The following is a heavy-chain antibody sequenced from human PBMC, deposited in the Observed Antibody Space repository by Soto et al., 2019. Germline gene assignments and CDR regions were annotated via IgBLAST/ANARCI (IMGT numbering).Heavy chain of an antibody. CDR3: ARGSTGTTKSHNWFDP. CDR2: INHSGST. D-gene: IGHD1-7*01. CDR1: GGSFSGYY. J-gene: IGHJ5*02. V-gene: IGHV4-34*01. Sequence: QVQLQQWGAGLLKPSETLSLTCAVYGGSFSGYYWSWIRQPPGKGLEWIGEINHSGSTNYNPSLKSRVTISVDTSKNQFSLKLSSVTAADTAVYYCARGSTGTTKSHNWFDPWGQGTLVTVSS.